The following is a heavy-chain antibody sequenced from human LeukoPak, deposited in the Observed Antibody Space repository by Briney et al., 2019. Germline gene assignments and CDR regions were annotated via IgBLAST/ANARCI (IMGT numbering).Heavy chain of an antibody. D-gene: IGHD2-15*01. V-gene: IGHV1-69*01. J-gene: IGHJ4*01. CDR1: GGTFTTFA. CDR2: SISIFGTA. CDR3: ARELDVVVATPSDY. Sequence: SVNVSCKASGGTFTTFAISGVRQAPGQGLEWMGGSISIFGTATYAQQLPGRVTITAEESTSTAYLEMSSLRSADTAVCYCARELDVVVATPSDYSGQG.